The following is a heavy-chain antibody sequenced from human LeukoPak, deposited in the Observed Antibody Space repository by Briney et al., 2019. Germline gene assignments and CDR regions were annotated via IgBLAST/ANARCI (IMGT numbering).Heavy chain of an antibody. V-gene: IGHV4-38-2*02. D-gene: IGHD3-9*01. CDR2: IYHSGIT. CDR3: ARAVGSFDWLPLFDY. J-gene: IGHJ4*02. CDR1: GYSIRSGFY. Sequence: SETLSLTCTVSGYSIRSGFYWGWIRQPPGKGLEWIGDIYHSGITYYTPSLKSRVTISVDTSKNQFYLKLSSVTAADTAVYYCARAVGSFDWLPLFDYWGQGTLVTVSS.